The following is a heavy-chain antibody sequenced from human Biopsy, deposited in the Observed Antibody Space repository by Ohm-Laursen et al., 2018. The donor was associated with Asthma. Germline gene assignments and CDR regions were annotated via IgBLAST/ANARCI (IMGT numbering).Heavy chain of an antibody. D-gene: IGHD6-13*01. J-gene: IGHJ5*02. V-gene: IGHV1-2*06. CDR1: GYPFIGYH. Sequence: SSVKVSCKASGYPFIGYHIHWMRQAPGQGLEWMGRINPNSGATNYAQKFQGRVTMTRDTSTSTAYMEVSRLRSDDTAVYYCARGQKSAGDRWFDPWGQGTLVTVSS. CDR3: ARGQKSAGDRWFDP. CDR2: INPNSGAT.